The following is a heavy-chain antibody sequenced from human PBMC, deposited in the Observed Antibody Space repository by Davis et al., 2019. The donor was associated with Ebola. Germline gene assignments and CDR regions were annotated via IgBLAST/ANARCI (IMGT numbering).Heavy chain of an antibody. Sequence: LSLTCAASEFTFSSYGMTWVRQAPGKGLEWVSSISAGGTAPYYADSVKGRFTISRDNSKNTLSLHMDSLRADDTAVYYCAKSFLITGSHMSEFRGVDYWGQGTVVTVSP. CDR1: EFTFSSYG. J-gene: IGHJ4*02. D-gene: IGHD2-8*02. CDR2: ISAGGTAP. V-gene: IGHV3-23*01. CDR3: AKSFLITGSHMSEFRGVDY.